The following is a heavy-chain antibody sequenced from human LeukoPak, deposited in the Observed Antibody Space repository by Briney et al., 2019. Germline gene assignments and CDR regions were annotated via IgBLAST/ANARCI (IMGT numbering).Heavy chain of an antibody. CDR1: GFTFSSYA. CDR2: ISYDGSNK. Sequence: PGRSLRLSCAASGFTFSSYAMHWVRQAPGKGLEWVAVISYDGSNKYYADSVKGRFTISRDNSKNTLYLQMNSLRAEDTAVYYCAKVIAVTTSVDDAFDIWGQGTMVTVSS. CDR3: AKVIAVTTSVDDAFDI. J-gene: IGHJ3*02. V-gene: IGHV3-30-3*01. D-gene: IGHD4-17*01.